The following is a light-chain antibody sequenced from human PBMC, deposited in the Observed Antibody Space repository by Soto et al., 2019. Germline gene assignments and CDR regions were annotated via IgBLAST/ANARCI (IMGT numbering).Light chain of an antibody. CDR1: SSDLGGYNY. CDR2: DVT. CDR3: CSYAGSFTWV. Sequence: SALTQPRSVSGSPGQSVTVSCSGTSSDLGGYNYVSWYQHHPGKAPKLMIYDVTLRPSGVPDRFSGSKSGNTASLTISGLQAEDEADYYCCSYAGSFTWVFGGGTKVTVL. J-gene: IGLJ3*02. V-gene: IGLV2-11*01.